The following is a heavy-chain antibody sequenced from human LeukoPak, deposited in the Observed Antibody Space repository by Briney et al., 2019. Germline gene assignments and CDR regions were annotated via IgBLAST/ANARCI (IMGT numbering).Heavy chain of an antibody. Sequence: ASVKVSCKASGYTFTSYDINWVRQTTGQGLEWMGWMNPNSGNTGYAQKFQGRVTMTRNTSISTAYMELSSLRSEDTAVYYCARTNPRRRHIAAAWYYFDYWGQGTLVTVPS. CDR3: ARTNPRRRHIAAAWYYFDY. J-gene: IGHJ4*02. CDR1: GYTFTSYD. V-gene: IGHV1-8*01. D-gene: IGHD6-13*01. CDR2: MNPNSGNT.